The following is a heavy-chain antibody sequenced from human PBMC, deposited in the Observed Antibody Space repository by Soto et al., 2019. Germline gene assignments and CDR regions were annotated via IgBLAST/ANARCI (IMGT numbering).Heavy chain of an antibody. CDR1: GFTFEDFA. CDR3: VKDGEAASPGWFDT. J-gene: IGHJ5*02. CDR2: NRWNGEAV. Sequence: LRLSCSASGFTFEDFAMHWVRRVPGKGLEWVAGNRWNGEAVGYAASVKGRCTSSRDNAKKLLFLQMNSLRVDDTALYYCVKDGEAASPGWFDTWGQGTQVTVSS. D-gene: IGHD6-6*01. V-gene: IGHV3-9*01.